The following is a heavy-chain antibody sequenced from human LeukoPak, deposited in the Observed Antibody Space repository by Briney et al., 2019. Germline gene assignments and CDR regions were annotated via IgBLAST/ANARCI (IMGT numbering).Heavy chain of an antibody. J-gene: IGHJ6*02. D-gene: IGHD3-10*01. CDR1: GFSFSNYA. Sequence: GGSLRLSCAASGFSFSNYAMNWVRQAPGKGLEWVSGMSGNSGSIYYTDSYYADSVKGRFTISRDNSENTLYLQMDRLRAEDTAVYFCAKDKAHRVLPEKIRTLRGVPITIAEPLGMDVWGQGTTVTVSS. CDR3: AKDKAHRVLPEKIRTLRGVPITIAEPLGMDV. V-gene: IGHV3-23*01. CDR2: MSGNSGSIYYTDS.